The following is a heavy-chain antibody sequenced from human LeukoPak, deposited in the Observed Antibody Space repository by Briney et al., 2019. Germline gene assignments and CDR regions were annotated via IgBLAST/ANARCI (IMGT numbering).Heavy chain of an antibody. CDR3: ARGRVGANNWFDP. CDR2: MSPSGGFT. J-gene: IGHJ5*02. Sequence: ASVKVSCKASGYSFTTYCMHWVRQAPGQGLEWMGIMSPSGGFTTNAQKFQGRVTMTRDTSTSTAYMELSRLRSDDTAVYYCARGRVGANNWFDPWGQGSLVTVSS. V-gene: IGHV1-46*01. D-gene: IGHD1-26*01. CDR1: GYSFTTYC.